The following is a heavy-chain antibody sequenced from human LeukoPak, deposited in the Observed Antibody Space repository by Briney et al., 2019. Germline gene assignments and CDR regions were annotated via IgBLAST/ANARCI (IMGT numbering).Heavy chain of an antibody. CDR1: GDSISSNSYY. CDR3: ARASPFCSGGSCYPNWFDP. D-gene: IGHD2-15*01. V-gene: IGHV4-39*07. CDR2: MSYSGNT. Sequence: SETLSLTCTVSGDSISSNSYYWGWIRQPPGKGLEWIGSMSYSGNTYYNPSLKSRVTISVDTSKNQFSLKLTSVTAADTAVYYCARASPFCSGGSCYPNWFDPWGQGTLVTVSS. J-gene: IGHJ5*02.